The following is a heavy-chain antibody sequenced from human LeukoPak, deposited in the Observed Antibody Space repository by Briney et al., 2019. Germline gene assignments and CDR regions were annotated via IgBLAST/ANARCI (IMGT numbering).Heavy chain of an antibody. CDR1: GYTFTSYG. CDR3: ARVYSTNYYGSGDRPFLFDY. J-gene: IGHJ4*02. CDR2: ISTYYGNT. Sequence: ASVKVSCKASGYTFTSYGFSWVRQAPGQGLEWMGWISTYYGNTNYAQKLQDRVTMTTDTSTSTAYMELTSLGSDDTAVYYCARVYSTNYYGSGDRPFLFDYWGQGTVVTVSS. V-gene: IGHV1-18*01. D-gene: IGHD3-10*01.